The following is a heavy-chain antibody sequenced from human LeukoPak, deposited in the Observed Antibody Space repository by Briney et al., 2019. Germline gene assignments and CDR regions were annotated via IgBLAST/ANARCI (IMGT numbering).Heavy chain of an antibody. J-gene: IGHJ6*04. Sequence: GGSLRLSCAASGFTFSSYEMHWVRQAPGKGLEWVSYISSSGITIYYADSVKGRFTISRDNAKNSLYLQMNSLRAEDTAVYYCAELGITMIGGVWGKGTTVTISS. CDR1: GFTFSSYE. V-gene: IGHV3-48*03. CDR2: ISSSGITI. D-gene: IGHD3-10*02. CDR3: AELGITMIGGV.